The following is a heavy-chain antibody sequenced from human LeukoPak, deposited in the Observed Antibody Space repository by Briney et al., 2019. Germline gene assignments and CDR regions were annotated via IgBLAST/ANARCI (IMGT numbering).Heavy chain of an antibody. D-gene: IGHD3-16*02. CDR2: IYYSGST. V-gene: IGHV4-59*01. CDR3: ARDLHYDYVWGSYRYDY. CDR1: VGSISSYY. Sequence: SETLSLTCTVSVGSISSYYWSWIRQPPGKGLEWIGYIYYSGSTNYNPSLKSRVTISVDTSKNQFSLKLSSVTAADTAVYYCARDLHYDYVWGSYRYDYWGQGTLVTVSS. J-gene: IGHJ4*02.